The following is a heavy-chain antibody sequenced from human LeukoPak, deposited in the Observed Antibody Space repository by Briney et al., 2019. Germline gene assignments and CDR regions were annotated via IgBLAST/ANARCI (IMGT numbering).Heavy chain of an antibody. Sequence: PGGSLRLSCLASGFTFSNYGIHWLRQAPGRGREWLAFVRFDGENIDYAASVKGGFTISRDNTKNTVFLQMRSLKSEDRAVYYCATDSRIKRMVLPAINLDYFQHWGQGTLVTVS. CDR2: VRFDGENI. CDR3: ATDSRIKRMVLPAINLDYFQH. V-gene: IGHV3-30*02. D-gene: IGHD2/OR15-2a*01. CDR1: GFTFSNYG. J-gene: IGHJ1*01.